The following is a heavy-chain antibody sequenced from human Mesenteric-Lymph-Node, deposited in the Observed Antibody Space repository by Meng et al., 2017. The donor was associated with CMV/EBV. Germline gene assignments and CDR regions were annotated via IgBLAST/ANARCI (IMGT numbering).Heavy chain of an antibody. CDR3: ARCRHNYDTRGYYTMNY. CDR1: GYTFTGYY. Sequence: ASVKVSCKASGYTFTGYYMHWVRQAPGQGLEWMGWINPNSGGTNYAQKFQGRVTMTRDTSISTAYMELSRLTSDDTAVYYCARCRHNYDTRGYYTMNYWGQGTLVTVSS. CDR2: INPNSGGT. D-gene: IGHD3-22*01. V-gene: IGHV1-2*02. J-gene: IGHJ4*02.